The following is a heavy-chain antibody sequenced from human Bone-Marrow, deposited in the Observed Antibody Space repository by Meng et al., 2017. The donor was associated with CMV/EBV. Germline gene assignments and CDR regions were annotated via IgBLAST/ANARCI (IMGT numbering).Heavy chain of an antibody. CDR3: AKDKRLTTVVNFDY. J-gene: IGHJ4*02. V-gene: IGHV3-23*01. CDR1: GFTFSSYA. Sequence: GGSLRLSCAASGFTFSSYAMSWVRQAPGKGLEWVSAISGSGGSTYYADSVKGRFTISRDNSKNTLYLQMNSLRAEDTAVYYCAKDKRLTTVVNFDYWGQGTLVPSPQ. D-gene: IGHD4-23*01. CDR2: ISGSGGST.